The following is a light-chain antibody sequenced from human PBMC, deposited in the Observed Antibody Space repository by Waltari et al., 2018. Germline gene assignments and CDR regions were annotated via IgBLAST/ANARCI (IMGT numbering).Light chain of an antibody. CDR1: QSISSW. CDR3: QQYPRT. J-gene: IGKJ1*01. V-gene: IGKV1-5*03. CDR2: KAS. Sequence: VTISCRAMQSISSWVAWYQEKPGKAPKLLIYKASSLESGVPSRFSGSGSGTEFTLTISSLQPDDFATYYCQQYPRTFGQGTKVEIK.